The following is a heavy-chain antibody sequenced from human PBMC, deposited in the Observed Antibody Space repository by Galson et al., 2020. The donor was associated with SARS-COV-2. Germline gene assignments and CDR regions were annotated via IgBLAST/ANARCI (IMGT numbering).Heavy chain of an antibody. J-gene: IGHJ6*02. CDR1: GFTVSSNY. D-gene: IGHD4-17*01. CDR2: IYRGGST. Sequence: GGSLRLSCAASGFTVSSNYMSWVRQAPGKGLEWVPVIYRGGSTYYADSVKGRFTITRDNAKNTLYLQLNSLRAEDTAVYYCARDRYGDYDYYYYGMVVWGQGTTVTVSS. V-gene: IGHV3-53*01. CDR3: ARDRYGDYDYYYYGMVV.